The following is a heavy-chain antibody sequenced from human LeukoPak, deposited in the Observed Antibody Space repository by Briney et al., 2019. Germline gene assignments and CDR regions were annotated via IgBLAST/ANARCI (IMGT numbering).Heavy chain of an antibody. Sequence: GGSLRLSCAASGFTFSSFAMSWVRQAPGKGLEWVSAISVSGTDTYYADSVKGRFTISRDNSKNSLSLQMNSLRTEDTALYYCAKDGRNHFENWGQGTLVTVSS. V-gene: IGHV3-23*01. D-gene: IGHD1-26*01. CDR1: GFTFSSFA. CDR2: ISVSGTDT. J-gene: IGHJ4*02. CDR3: AKDGRNHFEN.